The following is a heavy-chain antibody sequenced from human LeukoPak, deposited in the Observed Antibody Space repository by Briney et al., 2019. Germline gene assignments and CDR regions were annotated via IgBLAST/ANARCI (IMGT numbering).Heavy chain of an antibody. Sequence: ASETLSLTCTVSGGSVSSGSYYWSWIRQPPGKELEWIGYIYYGGSTNSNPSLKSRVTISVDTSKSQFSLKLRSVTTADTALYYCTRSTNLEALDIWGQGTMVTVSS. D-gene: IGHD2-8*01. CDR1: GGSVSSGSYY. J-gene: IGHJ3*02. V-gene: IGHV4-61*01. CDR2: IYYGGST. CDR3: TRSTNLEALDI.